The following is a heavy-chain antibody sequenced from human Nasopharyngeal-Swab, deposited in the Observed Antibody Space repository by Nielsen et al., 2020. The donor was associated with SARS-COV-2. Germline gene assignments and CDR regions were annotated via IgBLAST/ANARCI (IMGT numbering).Heavy chain of an antibody. CDR2: INSDGSST. V-gene: IGHV3-74*01. Sequence: GAWLRGCCAGAALPFGSYWVHWVSQAPGKGLVWVSRINSDGSSTSYADSVKGRFTISRDNAKNTLYLQMNSLRAEDTAVYYCARDKVVVVPAAIYYYGMDVWGQGTTVTVSS. J-gene: IGHJ6*02. D-gene: IGHD2-2*01. CDR3: ARDKVVVVPAAIYYYGMDV. CDR1: ALPFGSYW.